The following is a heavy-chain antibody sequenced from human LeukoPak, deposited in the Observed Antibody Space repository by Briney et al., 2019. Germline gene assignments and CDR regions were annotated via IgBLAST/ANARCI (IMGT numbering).Heavy chain of an antibody. V-gene: IGHV4-59*10. J-gene: IGHJ3*02. CDR3: ARGDDRDAFDI. CDR2: IYTSGST. D-gene: IGHD3-10*01. Sequence: PSETLSLTCAVYGGSFSGYYWSWIRQPPGKGLEWIGRIYTSGSTNYNPSLKRRVTMSVDTSKNQFSLKLSSVTAADTAVYYCARGDDRDAFDIWGQGTMVTVSS. CDR1: GGSFSGYY.